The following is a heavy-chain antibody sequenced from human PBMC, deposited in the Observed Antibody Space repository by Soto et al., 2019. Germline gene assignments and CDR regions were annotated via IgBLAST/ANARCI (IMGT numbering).Heavy chain of an antibody. J-gene: IGHJ2*01. CDR1: GYTFASYA. CDR3: ARGGSLYWYFDL. Sequence: QVQLVQSGAEVKKSGASVKVSCKASGYTFASYAMHWVRQAPGQRLEWMGWINAGNGNTKYSQNFQGRVTITRDTSASTAYMELSSLRSEDTAVYYCARGGSLYWYFDLWGRGTLVTVSS. V-gene: IGHV1-3*01. CDR2: INAGNGNT. D-gene: IGHD1-26*01.